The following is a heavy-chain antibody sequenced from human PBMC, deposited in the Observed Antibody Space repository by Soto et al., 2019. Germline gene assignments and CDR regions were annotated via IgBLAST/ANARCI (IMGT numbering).Heavy chain of an antibody. Sequence: QVQLVQSGAEVKKPGSSVKVSCKASGGTFSSYTISWVRQAPGQGLEWMGRIIPILGIANYAQKFQGRVTITTDKSTSTAYMELSSLRSEDTAVYYCARDLPHYCSGSSCYLNYFDYWGQGTLVTVSS. J-gene: IGHJ4*02. V-gene: IGHV1-69*08. CDR3: ARDLPHYCSGSSCYLNYFDY. D-gene: IGHD2-15*01. CDR1: GGTFSSYT. CDR2: IIPILGIA.